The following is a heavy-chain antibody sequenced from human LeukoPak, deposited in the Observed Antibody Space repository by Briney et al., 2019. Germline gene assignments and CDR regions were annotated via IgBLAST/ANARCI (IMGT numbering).Heavy chain of an antibody. Sequence: SETLSLTCTVSGYSISSGYYWGWIRQPPGKGLEWIGEINQSGSTNYNPSLKSRVTISVDTSKKQFSLKLRSVTAADTAVYYCARGVSRYYDSSGYYLFDYWGQGTLVTVSS. D-gene: IGHD3-22*01. CDR1: GYSISSGYY. CDR2: INQSGST. CDR3: ARGVSRYYDSSGYYLFDY. V-gene: IGHV4-38-2*02. J-gene: IGHJ4*02.